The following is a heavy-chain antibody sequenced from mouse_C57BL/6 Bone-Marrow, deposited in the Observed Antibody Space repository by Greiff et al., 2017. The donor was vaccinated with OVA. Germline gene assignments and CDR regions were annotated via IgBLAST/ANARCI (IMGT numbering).Heavy chain of an antibody. CDR3: ARGIYYSNPWFAY. V-gene: IGHV1-53*01. J-gene: IGHJ3*01. CDR2: INPSNGGT. Sequence: QVKLQQPGTELVKPGASVKLSCTASGYTFTSYWLPWVKQRPGQGLEWIGNINPSNGGTNYHEKFKSKATLTVDKTSSTAYMQLSSLTSEDSAVYYCARGIYYSNPWFAYWGQGTLVTVSA. D-gene: IGHD2-5*01. CDR1: GYTFTSYW.